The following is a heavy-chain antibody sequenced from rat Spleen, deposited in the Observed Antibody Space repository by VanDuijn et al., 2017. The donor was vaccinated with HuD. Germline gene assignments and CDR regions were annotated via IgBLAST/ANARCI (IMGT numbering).Heavy chain of an antibody. CDR2: ISYEGSST. CDR1: GFTFSDYY. Sequence: EVQLVESGGGLVQPGRSLKLSCAASGFTFSDYYMAWVRQAPKKGLEWVASISYEGSSTYYGDSVKGRFTIPRDNAKSTLYLQMNSLRSEDTATYYCARHHDYYSGDVEWWYFDYWGQGVMVTVSS. V-gene: IGHV5-22*01. J-gene: IGHJ2*01. CDR3: ARHHDYYSGDVEWWYFDY. D-gene: IGHD1-1*01.